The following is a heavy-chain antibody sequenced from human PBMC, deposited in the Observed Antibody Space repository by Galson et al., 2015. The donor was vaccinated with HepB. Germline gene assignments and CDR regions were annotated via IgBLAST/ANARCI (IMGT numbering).Heavy chain of an antibody. Sequence: SVKVSCKASGYSFTSYAINWVRQAPGQGLEWMGWINTASRNPTYAQGFTGRFVFSMDTSVSTAYLQISSLKAEDTAVYYCAVSRAGLEWFPLHDAFDIWGQGTMVTVSS. CDR3: AVSRAGLEWFPLHDAFDI. CDR1: GYSFTSYA. D-gene: IGHD3-3*01. CDR2: INTASRNP. J-gene: IGHJ3*02. V-gene: IGHV7-4-1*02.